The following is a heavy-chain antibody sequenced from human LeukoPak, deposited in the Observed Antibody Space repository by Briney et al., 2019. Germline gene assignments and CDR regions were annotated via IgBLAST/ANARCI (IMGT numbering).Heavy chain of an antibody. CDR3: AKYSTRETFFGDY. J-gene: IGHJ4*02. Sequence: GGSLRLSCAASGFTFSSSAMSWVRQAPGKGLKWVSGISTSGGSTYYSDSVKGRFTISRDNSKNTLFLQMNSLTAEDTAIYYCAKYSTRETFFGDYWGQGTLIAVSS. CDR2: ISTSGGST. V-gene: IGHV3-23*01. D-gene: IGHD3-3*01. CDR1: GFTFSSSA.